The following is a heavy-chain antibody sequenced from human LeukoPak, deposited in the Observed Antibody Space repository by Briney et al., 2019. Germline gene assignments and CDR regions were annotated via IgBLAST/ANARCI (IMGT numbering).Heavy chain of an antibody. D-gene: IGHD3-10*01. V-gene: IGHV1-69*05. CDR3: ARERADQDYYGSGTFDY. J-gene: IGHJ4*02. CDR1: GGTFTSYA. CDR2: IIPIFGTA. Sequence: ASVKVSFKASGGTFTSYAISWVRQAPGQGLEWMGGIIPIFGTANYAQKFQGRVTVTTDESTSTAYMELSSLRSEDTAVYYCARERADQDYYGSGTFDYWGQGTLVTVSS.